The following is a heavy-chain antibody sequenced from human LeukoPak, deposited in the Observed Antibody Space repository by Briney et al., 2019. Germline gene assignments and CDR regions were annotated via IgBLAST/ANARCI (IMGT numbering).Heavy chain of an antibody. V-gene: IGHV3-30*02. Sequence: GGSLRLSCAASGFTFSSYAMHWVRQAPGKGLEWVAFIRSDGSNKSYADSVKGRFTISRDNSKNTLYLQMNSLRTEDTAVYYCARGRGDSTLYYYYYYMDVWGKGTTVTVSS. CDR1: GFTFSSYA. J-gene: IGHJ6*03. D-gene: IGHD2-21*02. CDR2: IRSDGSNK. CDR3: ARGRGDSTLYYYYYYMDV.